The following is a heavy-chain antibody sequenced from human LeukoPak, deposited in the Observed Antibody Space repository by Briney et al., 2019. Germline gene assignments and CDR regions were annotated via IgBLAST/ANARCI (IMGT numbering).Heavy chain of an antibody. D-gene: IGHD6-13*01. J-gene: IGHJ4*02. CDR1: GYTFISYF. CDR3: ASSAPSRIAAAGPYYFDY. V-gene: IGHV1-46*01. Sequence: ASVKVSCKASGYTFISYFMHWVRQAPGQGLEWMGIINPSGGSTSYAQKFQGRVTMTRDTSTSTVYMELSSLRSEDTAVYYCASSAPSRIAAAGPYYFDYWGQGTLVTVSS. CDR2: INPSGGST.